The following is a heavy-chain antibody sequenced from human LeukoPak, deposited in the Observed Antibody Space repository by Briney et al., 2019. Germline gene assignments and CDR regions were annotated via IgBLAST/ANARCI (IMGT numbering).Heavy chain of an antibody. CDR3: AREEGWHQYYYYYMDV. V-gene: IGHV4-39*07. CDR1: GGSISSSSYY. Sequence: PSETLSLTCTVSGGSISSSSYYWGWIRQPPGKGLEWIGSIYYSGSTYYNPSLKSRVTISVDTSKNQFSLKLSSVTAADTAVYYCAREEGWHQYYYYYMDVWGKGTTVTVSS. CDR2: IYYSGST. J-gene: IGHJ6*03. D-gene: IGHD2-15*01.